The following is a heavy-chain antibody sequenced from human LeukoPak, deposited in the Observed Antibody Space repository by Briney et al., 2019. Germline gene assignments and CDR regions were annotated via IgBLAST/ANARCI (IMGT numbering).Heavy chain of an antibody. Sequence: PGGSLRLSCAASGFTFSSYAMSWVRQAPGKGLEWVSGSSGSGTNTYYADSVKGRFTISRDNSKNTLYLQMNSLRAEDTAVYYCARDVEMATIGYYFDYWGQGTLVTVSS. CDR2: SSGSGTNT. J-gene: IGHJ4*02. V-gene: IGHV3-23*01. CDR3: ARDVEMATIGYYFDY. CDR1: GFTFSSYA. D-gene: IGHD5-24*01.